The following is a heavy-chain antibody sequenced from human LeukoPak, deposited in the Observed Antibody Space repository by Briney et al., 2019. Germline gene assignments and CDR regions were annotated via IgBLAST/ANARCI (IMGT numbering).Heavy chain of an antibody. CDR1: GGSISSYY. CDR3: ARTTEGGYTYGYFYYYYMDV. D-gene: IGHD5-18*01. Sequence: SETLSLTCTVSGGSISSYYWSWIRQPPGKGLEWIAYIYYSGSTNYNPSLKSRVTISVDTSKNQFSLKLRSVTAADTAVYYCARTTEGGYTYGYFYYYYMDVWGKGSTVTISS. V-gene: IGHV4-59*01. CDR2: IYYSGST. J-gene: IGHJ6*03.